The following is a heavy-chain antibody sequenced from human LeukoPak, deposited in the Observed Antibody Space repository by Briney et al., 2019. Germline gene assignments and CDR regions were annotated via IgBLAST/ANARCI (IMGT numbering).Heavy chain of an antibody. CDR1: GFIFRNNW. J-gene: IGHJ4*02. V-gene: IGHV3-7*04. CDR2: IKHESSEK. Sequence: GGSLRLSCAAAGFIFRNNWMTWVRQAPGKGLEWVANIKHESSEKYSVDSVKGRFTISRDNAKKILYLQMNSLRADDTAVYFCARGRSMDFWGQGTLVTVSS. CDR3: ARGRSMDF. D-gene: IGHD2-2*01.